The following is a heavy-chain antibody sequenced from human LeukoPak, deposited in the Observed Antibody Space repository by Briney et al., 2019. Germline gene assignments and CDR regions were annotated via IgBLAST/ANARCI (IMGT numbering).Heavy chain of an antibody. Sequence: ASVKVSCKASGGTFSNYAFSWVRQAPGQGLEWMAGIIPVFGIINYARMFQDRVTLTADESTSTAYLELSSLRSEDTAIYYCATAFYRGSSGYYQSDSWGQGTLVTVSS. CDR1: GGTFSNYA. CDR3: ATAFYRGSSGYYQSDS. J-gene: IGHJ4*02. CDR2: IIPVFGII. V-gene: IGHV1-69*01. D-gene: IGHD3-22*01.